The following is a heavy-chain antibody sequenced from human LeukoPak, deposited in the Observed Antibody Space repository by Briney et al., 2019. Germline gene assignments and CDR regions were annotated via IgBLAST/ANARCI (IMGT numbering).Heavy chain of an antibody. CDR1: GGSISSYY. V-gene: IGHV4-59*01. CDR3: ARDRYCSSTSCYPLGDYGMDV. J-gene: IGHJ6*02. D-gene: IGHD2-2*01. Sequence: SETLSLTCTVSGGSISSYYWSWIRQPPGKGLEWIGYIYYSGSTNYNPSLKSRVTISVDTSKNQFSLKLSSVTAADTAVYYCARDRYCSSTSCYPLGDYGMDVWGQGTTVTVSS. CDR2: IYYSGST.